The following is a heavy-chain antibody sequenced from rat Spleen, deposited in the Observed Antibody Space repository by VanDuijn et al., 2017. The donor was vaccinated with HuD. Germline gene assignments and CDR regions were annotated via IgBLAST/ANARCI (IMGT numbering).Heavy chain of an antibody. J-gene: IGHJ2*01. CDR1: GFTFSDYN. Sequence: EVQLVESDGGLVQPGRSLKLSCAASGFTFSDYNMAWVRQAPKKGLEWVATILYDGSRTYYRDSMKGRFTISRDNAKSSLYLQMDSLRSEDTATYYCARRHYGYTDYFDYWGQGVMVTVSS. D-gene: IGHD1-9*01. CDR3: ARRHYGYTDYFDY. CDR2: ILYDGSRT. V-gene: IGHV5S10*01.